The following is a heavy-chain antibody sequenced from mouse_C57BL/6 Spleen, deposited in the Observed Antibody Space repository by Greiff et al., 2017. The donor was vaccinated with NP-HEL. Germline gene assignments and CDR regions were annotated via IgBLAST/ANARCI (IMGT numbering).Heavy chain of an antibody. D-gene: IGHD2-5*01. CDR2: IYPGSGST. CDR1: GYTFTSYW. CDR3: ARSGSKRYYFDY. J-gene: IGHJ2*01. Sequence: QVQLQQPGAELVKPGASVKMSCKASGYTFTSYWITWVKQRPGQGLEWIGDIYPGSGSTNYNEKFKSKATLTVDTSSSTAYMQFSSLTSEDSAVYCCARSGSKRYYFDYWGQGTTLTVSS. V-gene: IGHV1-55*01.